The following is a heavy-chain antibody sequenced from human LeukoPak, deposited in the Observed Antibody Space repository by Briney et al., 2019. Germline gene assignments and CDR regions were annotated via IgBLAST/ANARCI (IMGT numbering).Heavy chain of an antibody. CDR3: AKIYDISPWCPEW. CDR2: IRYDGSNK. V-gene: IGHV3-30*02. Sequence: GGSLRLSCVASGFTFNLYGMHWVRQAPGKGLEWVAFIRYDGSNKYYADSVKGRFTISRDNSKNTLYLQVNSLRAEDTAVYYCAKIYDISPWCPEWWGQGTLVTVSS. D-gene: IGHD3-9*01. J-gene: IGHJ4*02. CDR1: GFTFNLYG.